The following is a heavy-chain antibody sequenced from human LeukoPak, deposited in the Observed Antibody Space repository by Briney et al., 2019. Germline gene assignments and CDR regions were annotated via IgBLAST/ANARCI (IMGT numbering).Heavy chain of an antibody. Sequence: PGRSLRLSCTASGFTFGDYAMSWVRQAPGKGLEWVGFIRSKAYGGTTEYAASVKGRFTISRDDSKSIAYLQMNSLKTEDTAVYYCTRVGYDAWGDYWGQGTLVTVSS. D-gene: IGHD5-12*01. CDR3: TRVGYDAWGDY. V-gene: IGHV3-49*04. CDR1: GFTFGDYA. CDR2: IRSKAYGGTT. J-gene: IGHJ4*02.